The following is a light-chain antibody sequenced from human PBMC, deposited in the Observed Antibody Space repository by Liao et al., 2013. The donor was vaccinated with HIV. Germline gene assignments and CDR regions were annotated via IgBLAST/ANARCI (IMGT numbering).Light chain of an antibody. CDR2: EDT. Sequence: SYDLTQPPSVSVSPGQTASVTCSGDKLGDQYVSWYQQRPGQSPILVIYEDTKRPTGIPERFSGSNSGNTATLTITGTQSVDEGDFYCQAWDSGAEIFGGGTKLTVL. CDR3: QAWDSGAEI. V-gene: IGLV3-1*01. CDR1: KLGDQY. J-gene: IGLJ2*01.